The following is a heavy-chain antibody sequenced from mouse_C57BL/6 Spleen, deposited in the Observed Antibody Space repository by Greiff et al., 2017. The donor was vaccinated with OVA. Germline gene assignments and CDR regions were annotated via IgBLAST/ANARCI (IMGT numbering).Heavy chain of an antibody. D-gene: IGHD4-1*01. J-gene: IGHJ2*01. CDR3: ARPTGDY. V-gene: IGHV5-17*01. CDR1: GFTFSDYG. CDR2: ISSGSSTI. Sequence: VQLKESGGGLVKPGGSPKLSCAASGFTFSDYGMHWVRQAPEKGLEWVAYISSGSSTIYYADTVKGRFTISRDNAKNTLFLQMTSLRSEDTAMYYCARPTGDYWGQGTTLTVSS.